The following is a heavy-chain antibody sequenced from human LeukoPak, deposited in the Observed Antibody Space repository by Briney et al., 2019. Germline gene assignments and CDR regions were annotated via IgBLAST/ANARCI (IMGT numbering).Heavy chain of an antibody. J-gene: IGHJ4*02. CDR3: ARLSVDTAMALDY. CDR2: IYTSGST. CDR1: GGSISSYY. D-gene: IGHD5-18*01. V-gene: IGHV4-4*09. Sequence: SETLSLTCTVSGGSISSYYWSWIRQPPGKGLEWIGYIYTSGSTNYNPSLKSRVTISVDTSKNQFSLKLSSVTAADTAVYYCARLSVDTAMALDYWAREPWSPSPQ.